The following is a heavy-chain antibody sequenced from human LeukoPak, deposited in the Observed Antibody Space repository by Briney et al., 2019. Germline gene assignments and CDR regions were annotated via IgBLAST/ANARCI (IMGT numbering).Heavy chain of an antibody. CDR2: ISISGSKT. J-gene: IGHJ4*02. D-gene: IGHD4-17*01. V-gene: IGHV3-23*01. Sequence: GGSLRLSCAASEFYFSSHAMTWVRQAPGKGLEWVSAISISGSKTYYADSVKGRFTISRDNSKNTLYLQMNSLRAEDTAVYYCANEIRPNDYWGQGTQVTVSS. CDR3: ANEIRPNDY. CDR1: EFYFSSHA.